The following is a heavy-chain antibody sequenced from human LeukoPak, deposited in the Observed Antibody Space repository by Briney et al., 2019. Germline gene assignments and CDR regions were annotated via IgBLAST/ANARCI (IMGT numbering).Heavy chain of an antibody. CDR3: ARGGSSSLFDY. CDR1: GFTFSSYA. V-gene: IGHV3-23*01. Sequence: GGSLRLSCAASGFTFSSYAMSWVRQAPGKGLEWVSAISGSGGSTHYADSVKGRFTISRGNSKNTLYLQMNSLRAEDTAVYYCARGGSSSLFDYWGQGTLVTVSS. CDR2: ISGSGGST. J-gene: IGHJ4*02. D-gene: IGHD6-13*01.